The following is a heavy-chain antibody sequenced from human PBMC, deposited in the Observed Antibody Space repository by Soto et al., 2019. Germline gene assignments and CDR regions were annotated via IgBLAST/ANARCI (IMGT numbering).Heavy chain of an antibody. CDR1: GYTFTSYG. J-gene: IGHJ3*02. D-gene: IGHD3-22*01. CDR3: ARDAQWLRGNKAKDSSGYSDAFDI. Sequence: ASVKVSCKSSGYTFTSYGISWVRQAPGQGLEWMGWISAYNGNTNYAQKLQGRVTMTTDTSTSTAYMELRSLRSDDTAVYYCARDAQWLRGNKAKDSSGYSDAFDIWGQGTMVTVSS. V-gene: IGHV1-18*01. CDR2: ISAYNGNT.